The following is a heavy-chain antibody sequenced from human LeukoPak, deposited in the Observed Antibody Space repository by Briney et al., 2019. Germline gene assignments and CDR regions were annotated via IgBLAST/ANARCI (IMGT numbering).Heavy chain of an antibody. CDR3: AKSRFGELAPDI. CDR2: IKSDGSST. CDR1: GFTFSSYW. D-gene: IGHD3-10*01. V-gene: IGHV3-74*01. Sequence: GGSLRLSCAASGFTFSSYWMHWVRQAPGKGLVWVSSIKSDGSSTSYADSVKGRLTISRDNARNTLYLQMNSLRAEDTAVYYCAKSRFGELAPDIWGQGTMVTVSS. J-gene: IGHJ3*02.